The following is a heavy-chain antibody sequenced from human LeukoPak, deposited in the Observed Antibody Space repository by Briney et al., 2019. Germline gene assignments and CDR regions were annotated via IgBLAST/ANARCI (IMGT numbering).Heavy chain of an antibody. D-gene: IGHD3-16*01. Sequence: GGSLRLSCVGSGFSLSDYWMHWVRQTPGKGLMWVSRITSDGSTTWYADSVKGRFTVSRDNAKNTLFLEMNSLRDEDTAVYYCAGDYTWGQLFWGQGTLVTVSS. V-gene: IGHV3-74*01. J-gene: IGHJ4*01. CDR1: GFSLSDYW. CDR3: AGDYTWGQLF. CDR2: ITSDGSTT.